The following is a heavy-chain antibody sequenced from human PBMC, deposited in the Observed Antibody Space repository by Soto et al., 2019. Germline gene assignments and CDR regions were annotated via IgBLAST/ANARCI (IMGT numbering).Heavy chain of an antibody. CDR3: ARVVSPKGNWFEP. CDR2: ISSSSSYT. Sequence: GGSLRLSCAASGFTFSDYYMSWIRQAPGKGLEWVSYISSSSSYTNYADSVKGRFTISRDNAKNSLYLQMNSLRAEDTAVYYCARVVSPKGNWFEPWGQGTLVTVSS. J-gene: IGHJ5*02. V-gene: IGHV3-11*06. D-gene: IGHD2-8*01. CDR1: GFTFSDYY.